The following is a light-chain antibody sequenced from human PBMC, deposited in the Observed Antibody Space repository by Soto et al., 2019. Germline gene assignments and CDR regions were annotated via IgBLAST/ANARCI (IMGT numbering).Light chain of an antibody. Sequence: QSVLTQPPSVSAALGQRVTISCSGSRSNMGINYVSWYQQLPGTAPKVLIYDNNKRPSGIPDRFSGSKSGTSATLGITGLQTGDEADYYCGTWDSSLSAGVFGGGTKLTVL. CDR3: GTWDSSLSAGV. J-gene: IGLJ3*02. V-gene: IGLV1-51*01. CDR1: RSNMGINY. CDR2: DNN.